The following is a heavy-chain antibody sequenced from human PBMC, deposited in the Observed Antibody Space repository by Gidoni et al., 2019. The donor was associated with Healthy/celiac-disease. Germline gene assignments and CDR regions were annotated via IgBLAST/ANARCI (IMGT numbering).Heavy chain of an antibody. CDR1: GSSFSGYS. CDR3: ARGGSLKVGEIDY. Sequence: QVPLQQWGAGLLTPSETLSLTCAVSGSSFSGYSWSWLRQPPGKGLGWIGEINHSGSTNYNPSLKSRVTISVDTSKNQFSLKLSSVTAADTAVYYCARGGSLKVGEIDYWGQGTLVTVSS. J-gene: IGHJ4*02. CDR2: INHSGST. V-gene: IGHV4-34*01. D-gene: IGHD3-22*01.